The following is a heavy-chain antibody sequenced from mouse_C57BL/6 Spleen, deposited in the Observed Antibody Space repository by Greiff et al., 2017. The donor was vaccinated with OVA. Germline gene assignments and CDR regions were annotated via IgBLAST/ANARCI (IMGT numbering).Heavy chain of an antibody. V-gene: IGHV1-82*01. D-gene: IGHD3-3*01. Sequence: VQLQQSGPELVKPGASVKISCTASGYAFSSSWMNWVKQRPGKGLEWIGRIYPGAGDPNYNGKFKGKATLTADKSSSTAYMQLSSLTSEDSAVYFCAREGPAGFAYGGQGTLVTVSA. CDR1: GYAFSSSW. J-gene: IGHJ3*01. CDR2: IYPGAGDP. CDR3: AREGPAGFAY.